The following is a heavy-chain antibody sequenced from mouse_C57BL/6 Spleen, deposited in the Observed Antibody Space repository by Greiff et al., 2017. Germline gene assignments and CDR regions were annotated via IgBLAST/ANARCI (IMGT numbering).Heavy chain of an antibody. V-gene: IGHV5-4*01. CDR2: ISDGGSYT. CDR1: GFTFSSYA. J-gene: IGHJ2*01. CDR3: ARDGDYGSSPYFDY. D-gene: IGHD1-1*01. Sequence: EVHLVESGGGLVKPGGSLKLSCAASGFTFSSYAMSWVRQTPEKRLEWVATISDGGSYTYYPDNVKGRFTISRDNAKNNLYLQMSHLKSEDTAMYYCARDGDYGSSPYFDYWGQGTTLTVSS.